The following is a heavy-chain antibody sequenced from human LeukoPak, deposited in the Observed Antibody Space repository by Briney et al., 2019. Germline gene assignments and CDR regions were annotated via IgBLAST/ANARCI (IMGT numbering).Heavy chain of an antibody. Sequence: ASVKVSCKASGYTFTGYYMHWVRQAPGQGLEWMGWINPNSGGTNYAQKFQGRVTMTRDTSISTAYMELSRLRSDDTAVYYCAREWELTAYFDYWGQGTLVTVSS. CDR3: AREWELTAYFDY. V-gene: IGHV1-2*02. CDR1: GYTFTGYY. D-gene: IGHD1-26*01. CDR2: INPNSGGT. J-gene: IGHJ4*02.